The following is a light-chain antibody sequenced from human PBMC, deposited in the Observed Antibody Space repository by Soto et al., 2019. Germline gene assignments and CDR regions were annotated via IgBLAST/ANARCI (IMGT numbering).Light chain of an antibody. V-gene: IGKV3-20*01. CDR2: AAS. CDR1: QTIRNNY. Sequence: DTVLTQSPGTLSLSPGETATLSCRASQTIRNNYLAWYRQTPGQAPRLLIYAASNRATGIADRFSGSRSGTDFTLIFRRLEPEDFALYYCQQYAGSPWTVGQGTKVEIK. J-gene: IGKJ1*01. CDR3: QQYAGSPWT.